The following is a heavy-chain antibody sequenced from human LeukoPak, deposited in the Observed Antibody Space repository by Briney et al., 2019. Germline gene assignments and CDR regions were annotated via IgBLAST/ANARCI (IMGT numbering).Heavy chain of an antibody. CDR2: MNPNSGNT. V-gene: IGHV1-8*01. Sequence: ASVKVSCKASGYTFTSYDINWVRQATGQGLEWMGWMNPNSGNTGYAQKLQGRVTMTTDTSTSTAYMELRSLRSDDTAVYYCARVLRGYDRLNFDYWGQGTLVTVSS. J-gene: IGHJ4*02. CDR1: GYTFTSYD. CDR3: ARVLRGYDRLNFDY. D-gene: IGHD5-12*01.